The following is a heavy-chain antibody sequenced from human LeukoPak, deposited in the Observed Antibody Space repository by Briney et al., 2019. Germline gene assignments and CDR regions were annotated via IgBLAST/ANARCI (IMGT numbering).Heavy chain of an antibody. CDR2: ISSSSSTI. V-gene: IGHV3-48*02. J-gene: IGHJ4*02. CDR1: GFTFSSYS. D-gene: IGHD3-10*01. CDR3: ARRRPFGELLLGIDY. Sequence: SGGSLRLSCAASGFTFSSYSMNWVRQAPGKGLEWVSYISSSSSTIYYADSVKGRFTISRDNAKSSLYLQMNSLRDEDTAVYYCARRRPFGELLLGIDYWGQGTLVTVSS.